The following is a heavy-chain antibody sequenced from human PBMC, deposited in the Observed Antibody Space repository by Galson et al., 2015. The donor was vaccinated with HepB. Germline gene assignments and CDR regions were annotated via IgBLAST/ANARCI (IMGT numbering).Heavy chain of an antibody. Sequence: LRLSCAASGFTFSSYAMSWVRQAPGKGLEWVSAISGSGGSTYYADSVKGRFTISRDNSKNTLYLQMNSLRAEDTAVYYCAKDQKSGSYYRALGPGVEDYWGQGTLVTVSS. CDR3: AKDQKSGSYYRALGPGVEDY. CDR2: ISGSGGST. V-gene: IGHV3-23*01. D-gene: IGHD1-26*01. CDR1: GFTFSSYA. J-gene: IGHJ4*02.